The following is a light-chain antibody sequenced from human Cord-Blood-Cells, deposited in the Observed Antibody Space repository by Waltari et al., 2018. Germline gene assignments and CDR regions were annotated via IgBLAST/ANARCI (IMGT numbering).Light chain of an antibody. J-gene: IGKJ4*01. CDR2: GAS. Sequence: EIVLTQAPGTLSLSPGERATLSCRASQSVSSSYLAWYQQKPGQAPRLLIYGASSRATVIPDRFSGSGSGTDFTLTISRLEPEDFAVYYCQQYGSSPPITFGGGTKVEIK. CDR3: QQYGSSPPIT. V-gene: IGKV3-20*01. CDR1: QSVSSSY.